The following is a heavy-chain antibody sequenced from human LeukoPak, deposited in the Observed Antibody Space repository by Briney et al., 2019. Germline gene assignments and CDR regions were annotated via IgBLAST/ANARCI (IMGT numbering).Heavy chain of an antibody. J-gene: IGHJ4*02. CDR2: IRSKSYGGTT. V-gene: IGHV3-49*03. CDR1: GFTFSSYS. CDR3: TIQSRPGFFFDY. Sequence: GGSLRLSCAASGFTFSSYSMSWFRQAPGKGLEWVGFIRSKSYGGTTEYAASVKGRFTISRDDAKSIAYLQMSSLKTEDTALYYCTIQSRPGFFFDYWGQGTLVTVSP.